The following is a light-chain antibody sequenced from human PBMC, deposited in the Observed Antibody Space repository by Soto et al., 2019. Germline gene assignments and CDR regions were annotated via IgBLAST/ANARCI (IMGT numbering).Light chain of an antibody. Sequence: QAVATQEPSLTVSPGGTVTLTCGSSTGAVSSGHYPYWFQQKPGQAPRTLIYDTSNKHSWTPARFSGSLLGGKAALTLSGAQAEDEAEYYCLLSYSGARGGVFGGGTKLTVL. V-gene: IGLV7-46*01. CDR3: LLSYSGARGGV. CDR2: DTS. CDR1: TGAVSSGHY. J-gene: IGLJ2*01.